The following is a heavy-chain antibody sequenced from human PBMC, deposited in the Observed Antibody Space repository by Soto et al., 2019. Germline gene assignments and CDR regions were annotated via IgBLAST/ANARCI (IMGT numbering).Heavy chain of an antibody. J-gene: IGHJ4*02. CDR3: AREDILGARSFDY. Sequence: LRLSCAASGFSFSGYSMNWVRQAPGKGLEWISYISSLSTPRYYAESVEGRFIISRDNAKNSLYLQMNSLRDEDTAVYFCAREDILGARSFDYWGQGTLVTVSS. V-gene: IGHV3-48*02. CDR2: ISSLSTPR. D-gene: IGHD1-26*01. CDR1: GFSFSGYS.